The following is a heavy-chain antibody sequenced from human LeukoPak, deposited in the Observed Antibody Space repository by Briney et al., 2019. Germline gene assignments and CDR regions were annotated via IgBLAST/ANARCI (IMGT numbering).Heavy chain of an antibody. CDR3: ARSDQQMAYDAFDI. V-gene: IGHV1-2*02. CDR1: GYTFTAYY. D-gene: IGHD5-24*01. Sequence: ASVNVSCKSSGYTFTAYYMHWVRQAPGQGLEWMGWINCNSGGTKYAQIFQGRVTMTRDTSFSTAYMELSRLRSDDTAVYYCARSDQQMAYDAFDIWGQGTVVTVSS. CDR2: INCNSGGT. J-gene: IGHJ3*02.